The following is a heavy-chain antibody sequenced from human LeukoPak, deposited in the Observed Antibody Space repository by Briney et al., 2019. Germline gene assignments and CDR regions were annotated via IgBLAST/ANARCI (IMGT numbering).Heavy chain of an antibody. Sequence: ASVKVSCKASGYTFTSYYMHWVRQAPGQGLEWMGIINPSGGSTSYAQKFQGRVTMTRDTSTSTVYMELSSLRSEDTAVYYCASELPVYGAIGPFDYWGQGTLVTVSS. CDR3: ASELPVYGAIGPFDY. V-gene: IGHV1-46*01. CDR1: GYTFTSYY. CDR2: INPSGGST. J-gene: IGHJ4*02. D-gene: IGHD4-17*01.